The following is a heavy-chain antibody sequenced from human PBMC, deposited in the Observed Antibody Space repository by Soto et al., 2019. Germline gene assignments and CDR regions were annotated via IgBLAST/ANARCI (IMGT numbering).Heavy chain of an antibody. CDR2: IDPSDSYT. Sequence: XESLKISWKGSGYSFTSYWIYWVRQMPGKGLEWMGRIDPSDSYTNYSPSFQGHVTMSADKSISTAFLQWSSLKASDTAMYYCARRAVAGSSTEYYNYYYGMDVWGQGTTVTVSS. V-gene: IGHV5-10-1*01. CDR3: ARRAVAGSSTEYYNYYYGMDV. J-gene: IGHJ6*02. D-gene: IGHD6-19*01. CDR1: GYSFTSYW.